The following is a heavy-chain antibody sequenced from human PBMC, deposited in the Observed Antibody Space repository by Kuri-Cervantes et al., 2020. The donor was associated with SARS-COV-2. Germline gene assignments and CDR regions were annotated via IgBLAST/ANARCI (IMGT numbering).Heavy chain of an antibody. CDR3: IVYGSGYNWFDP. Sequence: ASVKVSCKASGGTFSSYAISWVRQATGQGLEWMGWMNPNSGNTGYAQKFQGRVTMTRNTSISTAYMELSSLRSEDTAVYYCIVYGSGYNWFDPWGQGTLVTVSS. D-gene: IGHD3-10*01. CDR1: GGTFSSYA. CDR2: MNPNSGNT. V-gene: IGHV1-8*02. J-gene: IGHJ5*02.